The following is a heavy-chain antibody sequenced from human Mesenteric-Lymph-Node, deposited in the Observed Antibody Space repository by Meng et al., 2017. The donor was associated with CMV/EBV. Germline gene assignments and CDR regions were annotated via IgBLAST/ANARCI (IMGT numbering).Heavy chain of an antibody. CDR3: ARVSLTGYYYAIDY. V-gene: IGHV4-31*02. D-gene: IGHD3-22*01. J-gene: IGHJ4*02. CDR2: VYYTGTS. Sequence: SGSSIGRGGYYERWIRQHPGKGLEWIGYVYYTGTSYNDPSLKSRLSISVDTSKNQISLNLSSVTAADTAVYYCARVSLTGYYYAIDYWGQGILVTVSS. CDR1: GSSIGRGGYY.